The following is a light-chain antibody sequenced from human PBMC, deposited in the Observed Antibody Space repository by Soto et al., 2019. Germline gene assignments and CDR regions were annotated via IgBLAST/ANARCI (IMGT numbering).Light chain of an antibody. J-gene: IGKJ1*01. CDR2: AAS. Sequence: DIQMTQSPSSLSASVGDRVTITCRASQGISNYLVWYQQKPGQVPRLLIYAASTLQSGVPSRFSGSGSGTDFTLTISSLQPEDVATYYCQNYKGAPWTFGQGTKVEIK. CDR1: QGISNY. V-gene: IGKV1-27*01. CDR3: QNYKGAPWT.